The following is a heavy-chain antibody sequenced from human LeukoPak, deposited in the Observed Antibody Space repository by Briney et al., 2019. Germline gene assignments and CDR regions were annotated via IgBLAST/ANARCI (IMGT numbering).Heavy chain of an antibody. CDR1: GVSFSTYD. V-gene: IGHV3-13*04. CDR2: IDGAGET. D-gene: IGHD3-9*01. CDR3: ARGGDVRYLDWPPRQCHYYGMDV. J-gene: IGHJ6*02. Sequence: GGSLRLSCAASGVSFSTYDMHWVRQAPGKGLEWVSSIDGAGETYYPGSVRGRFTIARDNAKNSLHLQMNSLRAGDTAVYYCARGGDVRYLDWPPRQCHYYGMDVWGQGTTVTVSS.